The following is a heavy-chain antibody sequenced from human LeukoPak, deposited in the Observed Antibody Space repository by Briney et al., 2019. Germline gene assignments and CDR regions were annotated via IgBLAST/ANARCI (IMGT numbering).Heavy chain of an antibody. Sequence: GGSLRLSCAVSGFTVRTNDMSWVRQAPGKGLEWVSVYYSGTRSYYADSVKGRFTISRDNSKNTLYLQMNSLRAEDTAVYYCASTYCGGDCYFDYWGQGTLVTVSS. CDR1: GFTVRTND. D-gene: IGHD2-21*02. CDR2: YYSGTRS. CDR3: ASTYCGGDCYFDY. J-gene: IGHJ4*02. V-gene: IGHV3-53*05.